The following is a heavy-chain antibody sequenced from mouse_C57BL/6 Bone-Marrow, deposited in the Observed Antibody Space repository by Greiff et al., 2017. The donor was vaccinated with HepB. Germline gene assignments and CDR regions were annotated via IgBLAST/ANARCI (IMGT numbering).Heavy chain of an antibody. CDR1: GFNIKDDY. V-gene: IGHV14-4*01. Sequence: VQLQQSGAELVRPGASVKLSCTASGFNIKDDYMHWVKQRPEQGLEWIGWIDPENGDTEYASKFPGKATLTADTSSNTAYLQLSSLTSEDTAVYYCTSRRGYYFDYWGQGTTLTVSS. CDR2: IDPENGDT. J-gene: IGHJ2*01. CDR3: TSRRGYYFDY. D-gene: IGHD3-1*01.